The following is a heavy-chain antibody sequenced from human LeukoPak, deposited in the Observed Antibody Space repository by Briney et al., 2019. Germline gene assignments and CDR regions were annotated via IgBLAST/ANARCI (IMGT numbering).Heavy chain of an antibody. CDR2: INHSGST. CDR3: AKGLFAVPAALTNHDDSYYYYYGMDV. V-gene: IGHV4-34*01. Sequence: SETLSLTCAVYGGSFSGYYWSWIRQPPGKGLEWIGEINHSGSTNYNPSLKSRVTISVDTSKNQFSLKLSSVTAADTAVYYCAKGLFAVPAALTNHDDSYYYYYGMDVWGQGTTVTVSS. J-gene: IGHJ6*02. D-gene: IGHD2-2*01. CDR1: GGSFSGYY.